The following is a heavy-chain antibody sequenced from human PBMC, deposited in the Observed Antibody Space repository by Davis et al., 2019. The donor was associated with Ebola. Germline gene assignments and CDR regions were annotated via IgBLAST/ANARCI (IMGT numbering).Heavy chain of an antibody. J-gene: IGHJ6*02. CDR2: IYYSGST. CDR3: ARAVWGKGYYYGMDV. Sequence: SETLSLTCTVSGGSTSSSSYYWGWIRQPPGKGLEWIGYIYYSGSTNYNPSLKSRVTISVDTSKNQFSLKLSSVTAADTAVYYCARAVWGKGYYYGMDVWGQGTTVTVSS. CDR1: GGSTSSSSYY. D-gene: IGHD1-26*01. V-gene: IGHV4-61*05.